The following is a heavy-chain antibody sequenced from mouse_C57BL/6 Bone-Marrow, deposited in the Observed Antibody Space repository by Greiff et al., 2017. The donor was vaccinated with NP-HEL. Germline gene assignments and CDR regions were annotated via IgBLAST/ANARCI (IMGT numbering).Heavy chain of an antibody. CDR2: ISYDGSN. Sequence: EVQLQESGPGLVKPSQSLSLTCSVTGYSITSGYYWNWIRQFPGNKLEWMGYISYDGSNNYNPSLKNRISITRDTSKNQFFLKLNSVTTEDTATYYCARDPSLRVALGGFAYWGQGTLVTVSA. CDR1: GYSITSGYY. CDR3: ARDPSLRVALGGFAY. V-gene: IGHV3-6*01. D-gene: IGHD1-1*01. J-gene: IGHJ3*01.